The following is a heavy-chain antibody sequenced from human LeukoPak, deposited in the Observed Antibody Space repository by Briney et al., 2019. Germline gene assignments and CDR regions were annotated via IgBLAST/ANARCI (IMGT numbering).Heavy chain of an antibody. Sequence: HRGGSLRLSCAASGFTFDDYAMHWIRQAPGKGLEWVSGISWNSGSIGYADSVKGRFTISRDNAKNSLYLQMNSLRAEDTAVYYCAREVVVRYFDYWGQGTLVTVSS. D-gene: IGHD3-22*01. CDR2: ISWNSGSI. CDR1: GFTFDDYA. J-gene: IGHJ4*02. V-gene: IGHV3-9*01. CDR3: AREVVVRYFDY.